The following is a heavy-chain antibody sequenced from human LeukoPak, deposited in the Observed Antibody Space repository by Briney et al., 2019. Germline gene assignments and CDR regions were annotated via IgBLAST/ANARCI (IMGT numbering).Heavy chain of an antibody. J-gene: IGHJ4*02. CDR3: ARDWIDRSLDY. V-gene: IGHV3-33*01. CDR2: LSPHANYE. CDR1: GFSFGDFG. D-gene: IGHD2-2*03. Sequence: PGGSLRLSCAASGFSFGDFGIHWVRQAPGKGLEWVAVLSPHANYEYYADSVQGRFAISRDDSKNTVYLQMNSLRDEETAVYYCARDWIDRSLDYWGLGTLVTVSS.